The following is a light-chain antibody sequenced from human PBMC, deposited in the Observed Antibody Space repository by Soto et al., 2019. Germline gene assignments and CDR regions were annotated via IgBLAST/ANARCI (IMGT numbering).Light chain of an antibody. CDR3: QVWDSSSDHVV. CDR2: DDS. CDR1: NIGSKG. V-gene: IGLV3-21*02. Sequence: SSELTQPPSVSVAPGQTARITCGGNNIGSKGVHWYQQKPGQAPVLVVYDDSDRPSGIPERFSGSNSGNTATLTISRVEAGDEADYYCQVWDSSSDHVVFGGGTQLTVL. J-gene: IGLJ2*01.